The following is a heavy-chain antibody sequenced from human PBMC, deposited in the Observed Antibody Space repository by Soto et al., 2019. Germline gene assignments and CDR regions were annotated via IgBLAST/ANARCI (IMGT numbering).Heavy chain of an antibody. CDR3: AKGRESSGSYRPFDY. V-gene: IGHV3-23*01. CDR2: ISGGGVAT. CDR1: GFTFSSYA. Sequence: LRLSCAASGFTFSSYAMSWVRQAPGKGLEWVSAISGGGVATNYADSVKGRFTISRDNSKNTLYLQMNSLRAEDTAVYYCAKGRESSGSYRPFDYWGQGTLVTVSS. J-gene: IGHJ4*02. D-gene: IGHD3-22*01.